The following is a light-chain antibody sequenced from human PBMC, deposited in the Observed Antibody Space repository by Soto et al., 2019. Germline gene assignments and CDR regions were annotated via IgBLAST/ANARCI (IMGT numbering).Light chain of an antibody. CDR3: QQYGSSPIT. CDR1: QTVRNNY. J-gene: IGKJ5*01. V-gene: IGKV3-20*01. CDR2: DAS. Sequence: FVWPQSPCTLSLSPGERSTLPCISSQTVRNNYLAWYQQKPGQAPRLLIYDASSRATGIPDRFSGGGSGTDFTLTISRLGPEDFALYYCQQYGSSPITFGQGTRLEIK.